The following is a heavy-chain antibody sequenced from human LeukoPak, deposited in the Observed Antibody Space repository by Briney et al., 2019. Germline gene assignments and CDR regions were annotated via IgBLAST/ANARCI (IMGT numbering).Heavy chain of an antibody. CDR1: GDTFTSYA. Sequence: ASVKVSCKASGDTFTSYAISWVRQAPGQGLEWMGWMNPNIGKADYAQKFQGRVTITRNTSISTAYMELSSLRSEDTAVYYCAIYCSSTSCYNRALDYWGQGTLVTVSS. J-gene: IGHJ4*02. CDR3: AIYCSSTSCYNRALDY. V-gene: IGHV1-8*03. CDR2: MNPNIGKA. D-gene: IGHD2-2*02.